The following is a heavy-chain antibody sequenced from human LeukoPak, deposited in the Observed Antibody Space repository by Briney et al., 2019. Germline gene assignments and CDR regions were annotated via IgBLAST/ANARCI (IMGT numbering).Heavy chain of an antibody. CDR2: IWYDGDKK. J-gene: IGHJ6*03. Sequence: SGRSLRLSCAASGFTFNSHGMHWVRQAPGRGLEWVALIWYDGDKKYYADSAKGRFTISRDNSKNTVYLHMDSLRADDTAVYYCARDPHYDFWSAYYRDYYFYMDVWGKGTTVTVSS. CDR3: ARDPHYDFWSAYYRDYYFYMDV. CDR1: GFTFNSHG. V-gene: IGHV3-33*01. D-gene: IGHD3-3*01.